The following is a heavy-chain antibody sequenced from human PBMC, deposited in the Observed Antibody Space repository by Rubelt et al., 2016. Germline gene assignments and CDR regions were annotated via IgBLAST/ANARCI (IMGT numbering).Heavy chain of an antibody. CDR3: AKSLRMLPARTPDY. V-gene: IGHV3-30-3*02. D-gene: IGHD5/OR15-5a*01. CDR2: ISYDGKNK. J-gene: IGHJ4*02. CDR1: FA. Sequence: FAMHWVRQAPGKGLEWVSVISYDGKNKYYADSVEGRFTISRDNSKSTLYLQMNSLRPEDTAVYFCAKSLRMLPARTPDYWGQGTLVTVSS.